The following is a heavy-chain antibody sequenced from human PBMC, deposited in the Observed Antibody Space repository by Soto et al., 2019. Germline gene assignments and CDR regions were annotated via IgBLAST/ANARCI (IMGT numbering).Heavy chain of an antibody. V-gene: IGHV4-4*02. D-gene: IGHD3-9*01. Sequence: QVQLQESGPGLVKPSGTLSLTCAVSGGSISSSNWWSWGRQPPGKGLEWIGEIYHSGSTNYNPSLQGRVTLSVDKSKYQFSLKLSSVTAADTAVYYCARGGNYDILTGFPYYFDYWGQGTLVTVSS. CDR1: GGSISSSNW. J-gene: IGHJ4*02. CDR2: IYHSGST. CDR3: ARGGNYDILTGFPYYFDY.